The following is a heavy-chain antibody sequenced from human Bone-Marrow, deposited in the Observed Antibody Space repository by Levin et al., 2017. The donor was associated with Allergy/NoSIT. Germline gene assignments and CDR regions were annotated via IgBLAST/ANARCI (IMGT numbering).Heavy chain of an antibody. J-gene: IGHJ6*02. CDR3: ARACASFYTQKRLPNPPYGMDV. CDR1: GYTFTSYY. V-gene: IGHV1-46*01. Sequence: GESLKISCKASGYTFTSYYMHWVRQAPGQGLEWMGIINPSGGSTSYAQKFQGRVTMTRDTSTSTVYMELSSLRSEDTAVYYCARACASFYTQKRLPNPPYGMDVWGQGTTVTVSS. CDR2: INPSGGST. D-gene: IGHD3-16*01.